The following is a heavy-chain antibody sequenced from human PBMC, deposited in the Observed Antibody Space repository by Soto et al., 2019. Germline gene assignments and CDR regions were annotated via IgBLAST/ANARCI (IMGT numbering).Heavy chain of an antibody. CDR3: ARASSSYYFFWSVYYWPPTNHYNYRSV. V-gene: IGHV1-3*01. CDR1: GYTFTSYA. J-gene: IGHJ6*03. D-gene: IGHD3-3*01. Sequence: GASVKVSCKASGYTFTSYAMHWVRQAPGQRLEWMGWINAGNGNTKYSQKFQGRVTITRDTSASTAYMELSSLRSEDTAVYYCARASSSYYFFWSVYYWPPTNHYNYRSVWGKGPTVTFS. CDR2: INAGNGNT.